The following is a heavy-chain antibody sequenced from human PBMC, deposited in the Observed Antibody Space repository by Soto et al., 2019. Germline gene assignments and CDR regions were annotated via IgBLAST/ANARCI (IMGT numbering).Heavy chain of an antibody. V-gene: IGHV3-30*18. CDR1: GFTFSSYG. CDR2: ISYDGSNK. Sequence: GGSLRLSCAASGFTFSSYGMHWVRQAPGKGLEWVAVISYDGSNKYYADSVKGRFTISRDNSKNTLYLQMNSLRAEDTAVYYCAKDLGACSGGSCYWNYYYGMDVWGQGTTVTV. D-gene: IGHD2-15*01. CDR3: AKDLGACSGGSCYWNYYYGMDV. J-gene: IGHJ6*02.